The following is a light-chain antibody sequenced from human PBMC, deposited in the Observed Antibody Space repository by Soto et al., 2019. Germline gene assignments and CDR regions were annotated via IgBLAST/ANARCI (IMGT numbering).Light chain of an antibody. Sequence: EIVMTQSPATLSVSPGERATLSCRASQSVSSYLAWYQQKPGQAPRLLIYDASIRATGIPARFSGSGSGTDFILTISSLEPEDFAVYYCQQRRNWQVTFGQGTRLEI. J-gene: IGKJ5*01. CDR3: QQRRNWQVT. CDR1: QSVSSY. V-gene: IGKV3-11*01. CDR2: DAS.